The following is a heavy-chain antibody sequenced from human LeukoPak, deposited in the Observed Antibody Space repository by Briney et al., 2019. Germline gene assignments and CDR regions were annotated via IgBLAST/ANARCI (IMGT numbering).Heavy chain of an antibody. V-gene: IGHV3-30-3*01. D-gene: IGHD3-22*01. Sequence: GRSLRLSCAASGFTFSSYAMHWVRQAPGKGLEWVAVTSYGGGNQYYADSVKGRFTLSRDNSKKTVYLQMTSLRAEDTAVYYCTRPLREYYYDSAFDYWGQGTLVTVSS. CDR2: TSYGGGNQ. CDR1: GFTFSSYA. CDR3: TRPLREYYYDSAFDY. J-gene: IGHJ4*02.